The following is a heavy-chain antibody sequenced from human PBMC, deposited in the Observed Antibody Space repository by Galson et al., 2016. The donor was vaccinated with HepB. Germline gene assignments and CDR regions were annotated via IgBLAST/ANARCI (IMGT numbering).Heavy chain of an antibody. CDR1: GFTFSSYG. Sequence: SLRLSCAASGFTFSSYGMHWARQAPGKGLEWVAVIWYDGSNKYYADSVKGRFTISRDHSKNTLYLQMNSLRAEDTAVYYCAGDRRFGFSYYYFYGMDVWGQGTTVTVSS. D-gene: IGHD3-10*01. V-gene: IGHV3-33*01. J-gene: IGHJ6*02. CDR2: IWYDGSNK. CDR3: AGDRRFGFSYYYFYGMDV.